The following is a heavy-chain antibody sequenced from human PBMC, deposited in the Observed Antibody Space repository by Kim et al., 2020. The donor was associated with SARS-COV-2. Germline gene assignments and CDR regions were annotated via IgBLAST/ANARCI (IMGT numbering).Heavy chain of an antibody. V-gene: IGHV6-1*01. Sequence: WFIYDVGSVRSRLIISRDTSKNQFSLQLRSVTPEDTAIYYCARSAGGVDYWGQGTLVTVSS. D-gene: IGHD3-3*01. CDR2: WFI. CDR3: ARSAGGVDY. J-gene: IGHJ4*02.